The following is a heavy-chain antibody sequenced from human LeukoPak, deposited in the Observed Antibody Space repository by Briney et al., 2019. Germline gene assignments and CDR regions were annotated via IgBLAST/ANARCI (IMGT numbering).Heavy chain of an antibody. CDR1: GFTFSNYA. Sequence: GGSLRLSCGASGFTFSNYAMHWVRQAPGKGLEWVAVISIDGSNEYYADSVKGRFTISRDNSKNTLYVQMNSLRPEDTAVYYCVRAAWGYCSSGSCPWGAFDVWGQGTMVTGSS. D-gene: IGHD2-15*01. CDR3: VRAAWGYCSSGSCPWGAFDV. V-gene: IGHV3-30*04. J-gene: IGHJ3*01. CDR2: ISIDGSNE.